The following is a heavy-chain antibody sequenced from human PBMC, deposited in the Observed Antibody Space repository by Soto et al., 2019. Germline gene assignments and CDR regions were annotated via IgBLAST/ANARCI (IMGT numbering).Heavy chain of an antibody. CDR1: GTSIKNSNYF. D-gene: IGHD2-15*01. Sequence: SETLSLTCTVSGTSIKNSNYFWGWIRQPPGKGLEFVGSVYSTGGTYYNPSLKNRLTVSAHTSQNQFSLTLKSVTAADSAVYYCERLPEAAPAHSVFGVGGKGTLVTVP. V-gene: IGHV4-39*01. J-gene: IGHJ4*02. CDR3: ERLPEAAPAHSVFGV. CDR2: VYSTGGT.